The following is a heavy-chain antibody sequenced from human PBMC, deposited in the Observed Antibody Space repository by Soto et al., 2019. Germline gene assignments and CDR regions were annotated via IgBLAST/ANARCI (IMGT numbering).Heavy chain of an antibody. J-gene: IGHJ3*02. CDR3: AKDSPLTGYPDAFDI. CDR1: GFTVSSKY. D-gene: IGHD3-9*01. Sequence: SLRLSCAASGFTVSSKYMSWVRQAPGKGLEWVSVIYSGGSTYYADSVKGRFTISRDNSKNTLYLQVNSLRAEDTAVYYCAKDSPLTGYPDAFDIWGQGTMVTVSS. V-gene: IGHV3-53*01. CDR2: IYSGGST.